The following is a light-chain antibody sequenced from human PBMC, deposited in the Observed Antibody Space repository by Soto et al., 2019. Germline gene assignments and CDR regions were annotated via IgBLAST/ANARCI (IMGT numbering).Light chain of an antibody. V-gene: IGKV3-20*01. Sequence: EIVLTQSPGTLSLSPGERATLSCRASQSVSSNYLGWYQQKPGQAPRLLIYDASSRATGTPDRFSGSGSGTDFTLTISRLEPEDFAVYYCQHYGSSHSNTFGQGTRLEIK. J-gene: IGKJ5*01. CDR2: DAS. CDR3: QHYGSSHSNT. CDR1: QSVSSNY.